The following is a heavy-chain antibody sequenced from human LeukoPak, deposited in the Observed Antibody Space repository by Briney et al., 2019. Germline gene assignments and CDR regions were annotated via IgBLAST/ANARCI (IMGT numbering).Heavy chain of an antibody. V-gene: IGHV4-4*07. CDR3: ARVLTSHCGGDCYHTEGDAFDI. D-gene: IGHD2-21*02. CDR1: GGSISSYY. CDR2: IYTSGST. Sequence: SETLSLTCTVSGGSISSYYWSWTRQPAGKGLEWIGRIYTSGSTNYNPSLKSRVTMSVDTSKNQFSLKLSSVTAADTAVYYCARVLTSHCGGDCYHTEGDAFDIWGQGTMVTVSS. J-gene: IGHJ3*02.